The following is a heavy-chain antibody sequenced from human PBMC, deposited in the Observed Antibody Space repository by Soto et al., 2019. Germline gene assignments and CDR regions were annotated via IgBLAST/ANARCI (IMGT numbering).Heavy chain of an antibody. J-gene: IGHJ6*02. CDR1: GFTFSDYY. V-gene: IGHV3-11*06. CDR2: ISSSSSYT. D-gene: IGHD1-7*01. Sequence: PGGSLRLSCAASGFTFSDYYMSWIRQAPGKGLEWVSYISSSSSYTSYADSVKGRFTISRDNAKNSLYLQMNSLRAEDTAVYYCARVMLENWNYGYYYYYGMDVWGQGTTVTVS. CDR3: ARVMLENWNYGYYYYYGMDV.